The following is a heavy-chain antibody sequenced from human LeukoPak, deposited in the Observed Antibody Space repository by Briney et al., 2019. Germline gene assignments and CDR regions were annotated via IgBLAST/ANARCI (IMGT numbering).Heavy chain of an antibody. CDR1: GFTVSSNY. CDR2: IYSGGST. V-gene: IGHV3-66*02. J-gene: IGHJ4*02. D-gene: IGHD6-13*01. CDR3: ARVGRGIAAPFDY. Sequence: PGGSLRLSCAASGFTVSSNYTSWVRQAPGKGLEWVSVIYSGGSTYYADSVKGRFTISRDNSKNTLYLQMNSLRAEDTTVYYCARVGRGIAAPFDYWGQGTLVTVSS.